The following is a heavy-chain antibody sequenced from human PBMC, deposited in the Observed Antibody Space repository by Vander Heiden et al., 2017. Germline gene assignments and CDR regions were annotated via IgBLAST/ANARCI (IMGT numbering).Heavy chain of an antibody. D-gene: IGHD6-13*01. CDR3: ARDEGYSSSWYGDFDY. V-gene: IGHV1-2*04. J-gene: IGHJ4*02. CDR2: INPNSGGT. Sequence: QVLEWMGWINPNSGGTNYAQKLQGWVTMTRDTSISTAYMELSRLRSDDTAVYYCARDEGYSSSWYGDFDYWGQGTLVTVSS.